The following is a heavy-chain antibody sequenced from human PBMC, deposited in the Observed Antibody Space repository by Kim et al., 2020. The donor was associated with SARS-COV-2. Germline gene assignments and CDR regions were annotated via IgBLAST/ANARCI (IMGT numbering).Heavy chain of an antibody. D-gene: IGHD2-15*01. J-gene: IGHJ5*02. CDR1: GFTVSSNY. CDR2: IYSGGST. V-gene: IGHV3-53*01. Sequence: GGSLRLSCAASGFTVSSNYMSWVRQAPGKGLEWVSVIYSGGSTYYADSVKGRFTISRDNSKNTLYLQMNSLRAEDTAVYYCARTLYCSGGSCYSDAGWFDPWGQGTLVTVSS. CDR3: ARTLYCSGGSCYSDAGWFDP.